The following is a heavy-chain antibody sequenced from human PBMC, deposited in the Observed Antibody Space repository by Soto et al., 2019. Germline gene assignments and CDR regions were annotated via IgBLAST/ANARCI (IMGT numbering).Heavy chain of an antibody. CDR3: ARDSFDHNYYYYGMDV. Sequence: QVPLQESGPGLVKPSQTLSLTCTVSGGSISSGDYYWSWIRQPPGKGLEWIGYIYYSGSTYYNPSLKSRVTISVDTSKNQFSLKLSSVTAADTAVYYCARDSFDHNYYYYGMDVWGQGTTVTVSS. CDR1: GGSISSGDYY. V-gene: IGHV4-30-4*01. D-gene: IGHD3-9*01. J-gene: IGHJ6*02. CDR2: IYYSGST.